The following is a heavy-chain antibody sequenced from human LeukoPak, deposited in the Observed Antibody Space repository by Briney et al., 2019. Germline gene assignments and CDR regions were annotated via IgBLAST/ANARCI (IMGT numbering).Heavy chain of an antibody. J-gene: IGHJ4*02. D-gene: IGHD3-16*01. CDR2: IYSGGST. V-gene: IGHV3-NL1*01. CDR3: ASGGLRGYYFDY. CDR1: GFTFSSYG. Sequence: GGSLRLSCAASGFTFSSYGMHWVRQAPGKGLEWVSVIYSGGSTYYADSVKGRFTISRDNSKNTLYLQMNSLRAEDTAVYYCASGGLRGYYFDYWGQGTLVTVSS.